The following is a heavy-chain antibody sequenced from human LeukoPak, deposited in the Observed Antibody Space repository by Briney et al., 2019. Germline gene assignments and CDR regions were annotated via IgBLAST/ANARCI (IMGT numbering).Heavy chain of an antibody. V-gene: IGHV3-7*01. CDR3: ARWRGVSPFDY. Sequence: LPGGSLRLSCAASGFIFSSYWMSWVRQAPGKGLEWVANIKQDGSEKYYVDSVKGRFTISRDNAKNSLYLQMNSLRAEDTAVYYCARWRGVSPFDYWGQGTLVTVSS. J-gene: IGHJ4*02. CDR2: IKQDGSEK. D-gene: IGHD3-10*01. CDR1: GFIFSSYW.